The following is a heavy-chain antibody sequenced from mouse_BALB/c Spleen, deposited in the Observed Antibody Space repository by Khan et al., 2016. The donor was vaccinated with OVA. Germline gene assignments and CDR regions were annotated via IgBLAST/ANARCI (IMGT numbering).Heavy chain of an antibody. CDR3: ARITCYDGSY. D-gene: IGHD2-12*01. Sequence: VQLKQSGAELVKPGDSVKLSCTTSGFNIKDNYIHWVKQRPEQGLVWIGRIDPANGYTKFDPRFRGKATITTDTSNNTAYLQLSRLTSEDTAVYYCARITCYDGSYWGQGTLVTVSS. CDR1: GFNIKDNY. V-gene: IGHV14-3*02. CDR2: IDPANGYT. J-gene: IGHJ3*01.